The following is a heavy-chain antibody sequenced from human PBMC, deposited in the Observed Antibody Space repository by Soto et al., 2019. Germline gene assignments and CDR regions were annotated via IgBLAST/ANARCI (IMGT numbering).Heavy chain of an antibody. Sequence: QLQLQESGPGLVKPSETLSLTCTVSGGSISSYTYYWGWIRQPPGKGLEWIGSIYYSGSTYYNPSLKSRVTISVDTSKNQFSLKLSSVTAADTAVYYCVRLAMSAFYWGQGTLVTVSS. CDR2: IYYSGST. V-gene: IGHV4-39*01. CDR3: VRLAMSAFY. CDR1: GGSISSYTYY. J-gene: IGHJ4*02.